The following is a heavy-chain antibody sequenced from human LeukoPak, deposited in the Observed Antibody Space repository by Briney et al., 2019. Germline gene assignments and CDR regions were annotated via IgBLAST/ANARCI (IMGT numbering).Heavy chain of an antibody. CDR3: ARRGDSSSSWYYFDY. CDR2: IYYSGST. Sequence: PSETLSLTCTVSGGSISSSSYYWGWIRQPPGKGLEWIGSIYYSGSTYYNPSLKSRVTISVDTSKNQFSLKLSSVTAADTAVCYCARRGDSSSSWYYFDYWGQGTLVTVSS. CDR1: GGSISSSSYY. J-gene: IGHJ4*02. D-gene: IGHD6-13*01. V-gene: IGHV4-39*01.